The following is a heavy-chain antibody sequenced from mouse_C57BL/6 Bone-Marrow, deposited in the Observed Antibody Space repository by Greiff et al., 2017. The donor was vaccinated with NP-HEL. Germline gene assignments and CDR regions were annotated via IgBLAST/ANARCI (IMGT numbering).Heavy chain of an antibody. D-gene: IGHD1-1*01. V-gene: IGHV1-74*01. Sequence: QVQLQQPGAELVKPGASVKVSCKASGYTFTSYWMHWVKQRPGQGLEWIGRIHPSDSDTNYNQKFKGKATLTVDKSSSPAYMQLSSLTSEDSAVYYCAIGGTVVATGYFDVWGTGTTVTVSS. CDR2: IHPSDSDT. CDR3: AIGGTVVATGYFDV. CDR1: GYTFTSYW. J-gene: IGHJ1*03.